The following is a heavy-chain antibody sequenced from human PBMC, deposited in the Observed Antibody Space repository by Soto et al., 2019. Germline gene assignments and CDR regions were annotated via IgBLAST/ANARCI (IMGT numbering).Heavy chain of an antibody. CDR2: VQMSGTT. CDR1: GASVRCSH. Sequence: SETLSLTRAVSGASVRCSHWSWIRQAAGKGLEWIGRVQMSGTTNYNPSLKTRVTMSLDTSKNEVSLRMTSVTAADTAVYFCAKDRSTMRWFDPWGQGILVTVSS. D-gene: IGHD3-16*02. J-gene: IGHJ5*02. V-gene: IGHV4-4*07. CDR3: AKDRSTMRWFDP.